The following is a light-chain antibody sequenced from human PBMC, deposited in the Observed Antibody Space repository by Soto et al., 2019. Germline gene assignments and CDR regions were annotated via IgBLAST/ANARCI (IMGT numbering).Light chain of an antibody. Sequence: DIVLTQSPGTLSLSPGERATLSCRASQSVASTYLAWYQQKPGQAPRLLIYGAYSRATGIPDMFSGSGSGTDFTLTISRLEPEDFAVYYCHEDGNSPPFTFGPGTKVDIK. J-gene: IGKJ3*01. CDR1: QSVASTY. CDR3: HEDGNSPPFT. CDR2: GAY. V-gene: IGKV3-20*01.